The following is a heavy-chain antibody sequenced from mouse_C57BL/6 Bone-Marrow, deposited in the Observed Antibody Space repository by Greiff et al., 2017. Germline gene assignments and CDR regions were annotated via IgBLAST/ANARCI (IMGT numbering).Heavy chain of an antibody. CDR1: GFTFSSYS. V-gene: IGHV5-4*03. CDR2: ISAGGSYT. D-gene: IGHD1-1*01. Sequence: EVKLVESGGGLVKPGGSLKLSCAASGFTFSSYSMSWVRQTPEKRLEWVANISAGGSYTYYPDNVKGRFTISRDTAQNNPYLQMSHLKSEDTAVYYCARGPPSYYYGSSWFAYWGQGTLVTVSA. J-gene: IGHJ3*01. CDR3: ARGPPSYYYGSSWFAY.